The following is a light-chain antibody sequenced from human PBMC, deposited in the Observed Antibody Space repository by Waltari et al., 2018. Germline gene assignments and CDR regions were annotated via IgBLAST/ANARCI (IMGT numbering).Light chain of an antibody. CDR3: SSYAGRNNLGV. Sequence: QSALTQPPSASGSPGQSVTISCPGTSSDIGAYSYFSWYQQHLGKAPKLMIYEVTKRPTGFPDRFSGSKSGNTASLTVSGLQAEDEADYYCSSYAGRNNLGVFGGGTKLTVL. CDR2: EVT. CDR1: SSDIGAYSY. J-gene: IGLJ3*02. V-gene: IGLV2-8*01.